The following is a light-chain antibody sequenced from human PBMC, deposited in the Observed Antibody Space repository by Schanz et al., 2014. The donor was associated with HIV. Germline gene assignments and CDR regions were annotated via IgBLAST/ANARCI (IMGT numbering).Light chain of an antibody. CDR2: DVN. J-gene: IGLJ1*01. CDR3: SSYAGSNKNV. V-gene: IGLV2-14*03. Sequence: QSALTQPASVSGSPGQSIAISCTGTSSDAGGYNYVSWYQQHPNKAPKLIIYDVNNRPSGVSNRFSGSKSGNTASLTVSGLQAEDEADYYCSSYAGSNKNVFGTGTKVTVL. CDR1: SSDAGGYNY.